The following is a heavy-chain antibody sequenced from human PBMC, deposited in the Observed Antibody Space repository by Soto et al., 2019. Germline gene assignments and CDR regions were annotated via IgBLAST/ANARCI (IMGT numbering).Heavy chain of an antibody. V-gene: IGHV1-2*04. Sequence: ASVKVSCKASGYTFTGYYMHWVRQAPGQGLEWMGWINPNSGGTNYAQKFQGWVTMTRDTSISTAYMELSRLRSDDTAVYYCAREGYYYGSGSYRDYFDYWGQGTLVTVSS. CDR2: INPNSGGT. J-gene: IGHJ4*02. CDR1: GYTFTGYY. D-gene: IGHD3-10*01. CDR3: AREGYYYGSGSYRDYFDY.